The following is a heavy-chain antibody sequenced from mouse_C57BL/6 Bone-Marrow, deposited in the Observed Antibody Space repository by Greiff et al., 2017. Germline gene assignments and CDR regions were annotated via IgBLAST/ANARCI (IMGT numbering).Heavy chain of an antibody. D-gene: IGHD1-1*01. CDR2: SRNKAHDYTT. J-gene: IGHJ1*03. Sequence: EVHLVESGGGLVQSGRSLRLSCATSGFTFSDFYMEWVRQAPGKGLEWIAASRNKAHDYTTEYSASVKGRLIVSRDSSQSIRDLQMNALRAEDTAIYYCARDSTVDWYFDVWGTGTTVTVSS. CDR3: ARDSTVDWYFDV. V-gene: IGHV7-1*01. CDR1: GFTFSDFY.